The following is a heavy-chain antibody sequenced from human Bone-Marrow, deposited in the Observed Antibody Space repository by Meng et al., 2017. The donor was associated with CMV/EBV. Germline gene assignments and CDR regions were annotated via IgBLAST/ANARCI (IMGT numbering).Heavy chain of an antibody. CDR1: VDTFIKYV. Sequence: SVKVSCKASVDTFIKYVTNWVRQAPGQGLEWMGGIIPMRATTNYAQRFQGRVTITVDKSTGTVYMELSSLRSEDTAVYYCVGSEEFYHFRSGWEWYYHYGMDVWGPGTTVTVSS. J-gene: IGHJ6*01. CDR3: VGSEEFYHFRSGWEWYYHYGMDV. D-gene: IGHD3-3*01. V-gene: IGHV1-69*10. CDR2: IIPMRATT.